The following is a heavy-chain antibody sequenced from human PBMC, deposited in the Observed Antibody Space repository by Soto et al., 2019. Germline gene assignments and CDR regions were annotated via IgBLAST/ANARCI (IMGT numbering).Heavy chain of an antibody. Sequence: SETLSLTCSVSGTSVSNYYWSWIRQPAGKGLEHIGRIYTSGSTSYNPSLKSRVTMSMDTSQTQIYLNLTSVTAADTAVYYCARGGIQLSYAFDHWGKGILVTVSS. D-gene: IGHD3-10*01. V-gene: IGHV4-4*07. CDR2: IYTSGST. CDR1: GTSVSNYY. J-gene: IGHJ4*02. CDR3: ARGGIQLSYAFDH.